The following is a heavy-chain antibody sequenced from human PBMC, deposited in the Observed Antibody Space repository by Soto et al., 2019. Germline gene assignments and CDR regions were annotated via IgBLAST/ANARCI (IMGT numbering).Heavy chain of an antibody. CDR3: ARKSSGWYDY. J-gene: IGHJ4*02. CDR2: ISAYNGNT. Sequence: AXVKVSCKASVSSFSSYVSGWVRQAPGQGLEWMGWISAYNGNTNYAQKLQGRVTMTTDTSTSTAYMELSSLRSDDTAVYYCARKSSGWYDYWGQGTLVTVSS. V-gene: IGHV1-18*01. CDR1: VSSFSSYV. D-gene: IGHD6-19*01.